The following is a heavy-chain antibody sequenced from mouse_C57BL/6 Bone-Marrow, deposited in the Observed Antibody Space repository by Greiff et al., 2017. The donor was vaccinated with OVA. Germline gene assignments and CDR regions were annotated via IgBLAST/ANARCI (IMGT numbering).Heavy chain of an antibody. CDR1: GFTFSDAW. Sequence: EVMLVESGGGLVQPGGSMKLSCAASGFTFSDAWMDWVRQSPEKGLEWVAEIRNKANNHATYYAESVKGRFTISRDDSKSSVYLQMNSLRAEDTGIYYCTRRGYGSSYPYYYAMDYWGQGTSVTVSS. CDR2: IRNKANNHAT. D-gene: IGHD1-1*01. CDR3: TRRGYGSSYPYYYAMDY. J-gene: IGHJ4*01. V-gene: IGHV6-6*01.